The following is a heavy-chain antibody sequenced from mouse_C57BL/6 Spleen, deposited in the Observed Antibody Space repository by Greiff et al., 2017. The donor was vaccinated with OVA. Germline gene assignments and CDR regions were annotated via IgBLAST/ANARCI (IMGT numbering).Heavy chain of an antibody. J-gene: IGHJ3*01. D-gene: IGHD2-4*01. Sequence: VQLQQSGAELVRPGASVTLSCKASGYTFTDYEMHWVKQTPVHGLEWIGAIDPETGGTAYNQKFKGKAILTADKSSSTAYMELRSLTSEDSAVYYCTRGIYDYAWFAYWGQGTLVTVSA. CDR2: IDPETGGT. CDR1: GYTFTDYE. V-gene: IGHV1-15*01. CDR3: TRGIYDYAWFAY.